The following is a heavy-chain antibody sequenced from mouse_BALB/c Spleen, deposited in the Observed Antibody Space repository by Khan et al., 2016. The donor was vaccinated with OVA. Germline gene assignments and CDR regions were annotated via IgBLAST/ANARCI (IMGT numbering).Heavy chain of an antibody. CDR2: IRGKVNNHGT. Sequence: EVKLEESGGGLVQPGGSMKLSCAASGFTFSDAWMDWVRQSPEKGLEWVAEIRGKVNNHGTYYAESVKGRFTISRDDSKSSVYLQTNSIRAEDTGISYCNSMVNTLYYYSLDYWGQGTSVTVSS. J-gene: IGHJ4*01. CDR1: GFTFSDAW. CDR3: NSMVNTLYYYSLDY. D-gene: IGHD2-1*01. V-gene: IGHV6-6*01.